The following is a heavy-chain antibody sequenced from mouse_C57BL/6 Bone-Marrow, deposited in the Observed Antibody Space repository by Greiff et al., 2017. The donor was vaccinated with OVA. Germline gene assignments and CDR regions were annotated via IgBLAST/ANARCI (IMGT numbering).Heavy chain of an antibody. CDR3: ARSGGNYVLYFDY. CDR2: INPNNGGT. J-gene: IGHJ2*01. D-gene: IGHD2-1*01. V-gene: IGHV1-18*01. CDR1: GYTFTDYN. Sequence: EVKLQESGPELVKPGASVKIPCKASGYTFTDYNMDWVKQSHGKSLEWIGDINPNNGGTIYNQKFKGKATLTVDKSSSTAYMELRSLTSEDTAVYYCARSGGNYVLYFDYWGQGTTLTVSS.